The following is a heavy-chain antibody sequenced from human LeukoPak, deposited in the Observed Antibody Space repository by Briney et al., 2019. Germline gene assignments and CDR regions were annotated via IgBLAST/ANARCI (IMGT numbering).Heavy chain of an antibody. CDR2: IYYRGST. V-gene: IGHV4-59*01. J-gene: IGHJ3*02. CDR1: GGSISGYY. CDR3: ARTSGGYEDNVFDI. Sequence: ASETLSLTCTVSGGSISGYYWSWMRQPPGKGLEGVAYIYYRGSTNYNPSLKSRVTISVDTSKNQFSLRLTSVTAADTAMYYCARTSGGYEDNVFDIWGQGTMVTVSS. D-gene: IGHD5-12*01.